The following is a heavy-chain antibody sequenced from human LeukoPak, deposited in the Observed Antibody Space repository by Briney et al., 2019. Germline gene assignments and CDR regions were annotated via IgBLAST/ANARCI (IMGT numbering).Heavy chain of an antibody. CDR1: GFTFGDYA. CDR3: SIQSRPGFSFDH. J-gene: IGHJ4*02. CDR2: IRSKSYGGTT. Sequence: GGSLRLSCTASGFTFGDYAMSWFRQAPGKGLEWVGFIRSKSYGGTTEYAASVKGRFTISRDDAKSIAYLQMSTLKTEDTALYYCSIQSRPGFSFDHWGQGTLVTASP. V-gene: IGHV3-49*03.